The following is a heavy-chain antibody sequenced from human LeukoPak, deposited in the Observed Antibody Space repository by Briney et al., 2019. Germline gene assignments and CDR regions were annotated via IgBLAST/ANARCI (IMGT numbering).Heavy chain of an antibody. Sequence: SETLSLTCTVSGGSISSYYWSWIRQPPGKGLEWIGYIYYSGSTNYHPSLKSQVTISVDTSKNQFSLKLSSVTAADTAVYYCARATRGCCSSTSCYGRDYYYYYGMDVWGKGTTVTVSS. D-gene: IGHD2-2*01. V-gene: IGHV4-59*01. CDR1: GGSISSYY. CDR2: IYYSGST. J-gene: IGHJ6*04. CDR3: ARATRGCCSSTSCYGRDYYYYYGMDV.